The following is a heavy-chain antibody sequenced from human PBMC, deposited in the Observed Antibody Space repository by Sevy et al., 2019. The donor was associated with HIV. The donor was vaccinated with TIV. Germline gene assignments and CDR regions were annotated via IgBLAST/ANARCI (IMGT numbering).Heavy chain of an antibody. CDR2: ISSGGDYI. CDR3: ARDEYSYASGFDY. V-gene: IGHV3-21*01. D-gene: IGHD5-18*01. Sequence: GGSLRLSCAASGFTFSSYIMNWVRQAPGMGLEWVSSISSGGDYIYYTNSVKGRFTIPRDNAKNSLYLHMNSLRAEDTAVYYCARDEYSYASGFDYWGQGTLVTVSS. J-gene: IGHJ4*02. CDR1: GFTFSSYI.